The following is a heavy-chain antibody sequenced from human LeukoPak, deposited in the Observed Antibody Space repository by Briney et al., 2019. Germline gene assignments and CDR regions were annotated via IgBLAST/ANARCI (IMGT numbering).Heavy chain of an antibody. V-gene: IGHV4-38-2*01. CDR3: ARVGGYSYGNYYFNY. CDR1: DYSITSGDY. Sequence: PSETLSLTCVVSDYSITSGDYWAWIRQPPGKGLEWIGSIYNSVSTSYNPSLKSRVTMSLDPSKNQFSLNLRSVTAADTAVYYCARVGGYSYGNYYFNYWGQGTLVTVSS. D-gene: IGHD5-18*01. J-gene: IGHJ4*02. CDR2: IYNSVST.